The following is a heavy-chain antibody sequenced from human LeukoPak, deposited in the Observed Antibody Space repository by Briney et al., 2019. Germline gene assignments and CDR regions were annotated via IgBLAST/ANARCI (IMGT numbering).Heavy chain of an antibody. CDR1: GGSISSYY. CDR2: IYYSGST. V-gene: IGHV4-59*01. CDR3: VRAGRYYDFWSGYSAPTWFDP. J-gene: IGHJ5*02. Sequence: SGTLSLTCTVSGGSISSYYWSWIRQPPGKGLEWIGYIYYSGSTNYNPSLKSRVTISVDTSKNQFSLKLSSVTAADTAVYYCVRAGRYYDFWSGYSAPTWFDPWGQGTLVTVSS. D-gene: IGHD3-3*01.